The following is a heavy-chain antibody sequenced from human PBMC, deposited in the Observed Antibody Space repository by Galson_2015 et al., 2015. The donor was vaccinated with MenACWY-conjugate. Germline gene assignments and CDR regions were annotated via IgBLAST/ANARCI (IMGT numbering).Heavy chain of an antibody. V-gene: IGHV3-30*03. D-gene: IGHD3-3*01. CDR2: ISYDGSNE. Sequence: SLRLSCAASGFTFSSYGMHWVRQAPGKGLEWVAVISYDGSNEYYADSVKGRFTISRDNSKNTLYLQMNSLRAEDTAVYYCARDDITIFGLVTLSGMDVWGQGTTVTVSS. CDR3: ARDDITIFGLVTLSGMDV. J-gene: IGHJ6*02. CDR1: GFTFSSYG.